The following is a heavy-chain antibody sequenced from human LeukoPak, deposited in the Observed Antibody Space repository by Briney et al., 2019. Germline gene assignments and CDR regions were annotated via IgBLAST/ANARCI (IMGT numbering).Heavy chain of an antibody. V-gene: IGHV1-2*02. CDR3: ARIRIAVAFAPTDY. Sequence: ASVKVSCKASGYTFTGYYMHWVRQAPGQGLQWMGWINPDSGGTNYAQNFQGRVTMTRDTSISTAYMELSRLRSDDTAVYYCARIRIAVAFAPTDYWGQGTLVTVSS. D-gene: IGHD6-19*01. J-gene: IGHJ4*02. CDR1: GYTFTGYY. CDR2: INPDSGGT.